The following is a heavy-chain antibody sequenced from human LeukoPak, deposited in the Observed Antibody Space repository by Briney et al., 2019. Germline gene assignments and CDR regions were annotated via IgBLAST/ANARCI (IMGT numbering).Heavy chain of an antibody. Sequence: SVKVSCKASGGTFSSYAISWVRQAPGHGLEWMGRIIPIFGTANYAQKFQGRVTITADESTSTAYMELSSLRSEDTAVYYCTTDLAIAAAGTYTSIDYWGQGTQVTVSS. J-gene: IGHJ4*02. CDR3: TTDLAIAAAGTYTSIDY. V-gene: IGHV1-69*01. D-gene: IGHD6-13*01. CDR1: GGTFSSYA. CDR2: IIPIFGTA.